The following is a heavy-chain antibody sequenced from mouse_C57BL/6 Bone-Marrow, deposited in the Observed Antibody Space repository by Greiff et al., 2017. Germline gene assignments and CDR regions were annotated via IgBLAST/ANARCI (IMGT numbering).Heavy chain of an antibody. CDR3: APITTDWYFDV. D-gene: IGHD1-1*01. CDR2: INPYNGGT. V-gene: IGHV1-19*01. CDR1: GYTFTDYY. J-gene: IGHJ1*03. Sequence: VQLQQSGPVLVKPGASVKMSCKASGYTFTDYYMNWVKQSHGKSLEWIGVINPYNGGTSYNQKFKGKATLTVDKSSSTAYMELNILTSEDSAVYYCAPITTDWYFDVWGTGTTVTVSS.